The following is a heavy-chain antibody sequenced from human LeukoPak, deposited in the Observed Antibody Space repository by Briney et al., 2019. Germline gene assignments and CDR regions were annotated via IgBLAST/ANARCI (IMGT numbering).Heavy chain of an antibody. J-gene: IGHJ4*02. CDR1: GFTFSSYW. D-gene: IGHD1-26*01. CDR3: TRCIVGATLDY. CDR2: IKQDGSEK. V-gene: IGHV3-7*03. Sequence: GGSLRLSCAASGFTFSSYWMSWVRQAPGKGLGWVANIKQDGSEKYYVDSVKGRFTISRDNAKNSLYLQMNSLRAEDTAVYYCTRCIVGATLDYWGQGTLVTVSS.